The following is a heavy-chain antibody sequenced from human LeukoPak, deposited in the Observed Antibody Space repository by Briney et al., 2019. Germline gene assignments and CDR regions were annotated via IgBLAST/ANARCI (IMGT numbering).Heavy chain of an antibody. D-gene: IGHD3-9*01. V-gene: IGHV1-69*13. J-gene: IGHJ6*03. Sequence: GASVKVSCKASGGTFSSYAISWVRQAPGQGLEWMGGIIPIFGTANYAQKFQGRVTITADESTSTAYMELSSLRSEDTAVYYCARDHYDILTGYYPASNYYYYMDVWGKGTTVTISS. CDR1: GGTFSSYA. CDR2: IIPIFGTA. CDR3: ARDHYDILTGYYPASNYYYYMDV.